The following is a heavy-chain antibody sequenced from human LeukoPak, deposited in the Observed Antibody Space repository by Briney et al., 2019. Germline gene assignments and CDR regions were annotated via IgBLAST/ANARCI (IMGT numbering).Heavy chain of an antibody. J-gene: IGHJ4*02. V-gene: IGHV3-48*01. CDR2: ISSSSSTI. CDR1: GFTFSSYS. Sequence: GGSLRLSCAASGFTFSSYSMNWVRQAPGKGLEWVSYISSSSSTIYYADSVKGRFTISRDNAKNSLYLQMNSLRAEDTAVYYCSGMIPIAVAANEDYWGQGTLVTVSS. CDR3: SGMIPIAVAANEDY. D-gene: IGHD6-19*01.